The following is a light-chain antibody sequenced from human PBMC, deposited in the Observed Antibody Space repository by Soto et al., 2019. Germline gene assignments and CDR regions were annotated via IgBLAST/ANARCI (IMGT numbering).Light chain of an antibody. J-gene: IGLJ2*01. CDR3: QVWHSGCDQVV. CDR1: AIGSER. Sequence: SYELTQPPSVSLAPGQTATITCGGAAIGSERVHWYQQRPGQAPVLVVFADSERPSGIPDRFSGSNSGSTATLTISRVEAGDEADYYCQVWHSGCDQVVFGGGTKVTVL. CDR2: ADS. V-gene: IGLV3-21*02.